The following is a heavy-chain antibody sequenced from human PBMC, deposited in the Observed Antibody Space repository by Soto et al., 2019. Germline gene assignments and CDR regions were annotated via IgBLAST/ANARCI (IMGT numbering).Heavy chain of an antibody. CDR2: ISGSGATA. CDR1: GFTFRSFA. V-gene: IGHV3-23*01. D-gene: IGHD5-18*01. J-gene: IGHJ6*02. Sequence: EVQLLESGGGLVQPGGSLRLSCAGSGFTFRSFAMTWVRQAPGKGLEWVSVISGSGATAYYADSVRGRFAVSRANSKNTVHLQMNSLRVEDTAVYYCARESSYSYVPDYYYYAMDFWGQGPSVT. CDR3: ARESSYSYVPDYYYYAMDF.